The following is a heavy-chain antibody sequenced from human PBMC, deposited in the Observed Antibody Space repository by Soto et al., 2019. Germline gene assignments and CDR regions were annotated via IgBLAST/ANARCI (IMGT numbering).Heavy chain of an antibody. V-gene: IGHV3-23*01. Sequence: GGSLRLSCAASGFSFSSSAMSWVRQAPGKGLEWVSGISGGGGSTYYADSVKGRFTISRDNSKNTLFLQMNGLRAEDTAIYYCANASSTPPIWFDPWGQGTLVTVS. D-gene: IGHD2-2*01. CDR1: GFSFSSSA. CDR2: ISGGGGST. J-gene: IGHJ5*02. CDR3: ANASSTPPIWFDP.